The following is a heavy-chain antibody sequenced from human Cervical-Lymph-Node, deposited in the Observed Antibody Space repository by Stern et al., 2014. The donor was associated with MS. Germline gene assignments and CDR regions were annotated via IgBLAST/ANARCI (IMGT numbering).Heavy chain of an antibody. J-gene: IGHJ5*02. V-gene: IGHV1-69*01. CDR3: ALSSETSDRWYSLGYDL. CDR1: GGTFSKFP. D-gene: IGHD6-13*01. CDR2: IFPVFGTP. Sequence: MLLVESGAEVTKPGSSVKVSCKASGGTFSKFPSSWVRQAPGQGLEWMGGIFPVFGTPTYAQEFMGRVTITADVSTSTVYMELSSLRSDDTAVYYCALSSETSDRWYSLGYDLWGQGTLVTVSS.